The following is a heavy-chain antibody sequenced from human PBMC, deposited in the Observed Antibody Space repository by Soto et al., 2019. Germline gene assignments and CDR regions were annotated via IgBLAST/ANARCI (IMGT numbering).Heavy chain of an antibody. V-gene: IGHV4-59*01. CDR1: GGSISSYY. CDR2: IYYSGST. Sequence: SETLSLTCTVSGGSISSYYWSWIRQPPGKGLEWIGYIYYSGSTNYNPSLKSRVTISVDTSKNQFSLKLSSVTAADTAVYYCAGKVGDDAFDIWGQGTMVTVSS. CDR3: AGKVGDDAFDI. J-gene: IGHJ3*02. D-gene: IGHD3-16*01.